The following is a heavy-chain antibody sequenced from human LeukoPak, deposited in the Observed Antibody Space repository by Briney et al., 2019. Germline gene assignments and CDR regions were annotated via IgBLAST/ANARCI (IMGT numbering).Heavy chain of an antibody. D-gene: IGHD6-13*01. V-gene: IGHV3-23*01. CDR2: ISGSGGST. Sequence: SGGSLRLSCAASGFTFSSYAMSWVRQAPGKGLEWVSAISGSGGSTYYADSVKGRSTISRDNSKNTLYLQMNSLRAEDTAVYYCAKIAKQLVLLNWFDPWGQGTLVTVSS. J-gene: IGHJ5*02. CDR1: GFTFSSYA. CDR3: AKIAKQLVLLNWFDP.